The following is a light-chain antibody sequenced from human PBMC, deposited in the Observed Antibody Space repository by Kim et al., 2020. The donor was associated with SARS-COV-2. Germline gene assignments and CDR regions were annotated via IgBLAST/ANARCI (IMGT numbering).Light chain of an antibody. J-gene: IGKJ2*01. V-gene: IGKV1-5*03. CDR1: QNINNW. CDR2: KAS. CDR3: QQYDTYHT. Sequence: DIQMTQSPSTLSASAGDSVTITCRASQNINNWLAWYQLRPGRAPKLLIYKASNLESGVPSRFSGSGSGTEFTLTIYSLQPDDFATYYCQQYDTYHTFGQGTKLEI.